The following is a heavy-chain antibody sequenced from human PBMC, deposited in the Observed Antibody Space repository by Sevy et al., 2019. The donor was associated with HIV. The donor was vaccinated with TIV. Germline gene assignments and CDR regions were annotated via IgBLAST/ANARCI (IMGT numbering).Heavy chain of an antibody. V-gene: IGHV1-18*01. CDR2: INTYNDNT. D-gene: IGHD3-3*01. Sequence: ASVKVSRKASGYTFTSYGFSWVRQAPGQGFEWMGWINTYNDNTNYAQKLQGRVTMTTDTSTSTAYMELRSLRSYDTAIYYCARTHYDFWSGRISYGMDVWGQGTTVTVSS. J-gene: IGHJ6*02. CDR3: ARTHYDFWSGRISYGMDV. CDR1: GYTFTSYG.